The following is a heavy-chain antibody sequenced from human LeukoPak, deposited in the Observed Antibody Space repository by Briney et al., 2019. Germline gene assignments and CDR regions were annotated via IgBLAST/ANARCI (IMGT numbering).Heavy chain of an antibody. D-gene: IGHD4/OR15-4a*01. V-gene: IGHV3-30*18. CDR2: ISYDGSNK. J-gene: IGHJ4*02. CDR3: AKDANYNFYFDY. CDR1: GFTFSSYG. Sequence: GRSLRLSCAASGFTFSSYGMHWVRQAPGKGLEWVAVISYDGSNKYYADSVKGRFTISRDNSKNTLYLQMNSLRAEDTAVYYCAKDANYNFYFDYWGQGTLVTVSS.